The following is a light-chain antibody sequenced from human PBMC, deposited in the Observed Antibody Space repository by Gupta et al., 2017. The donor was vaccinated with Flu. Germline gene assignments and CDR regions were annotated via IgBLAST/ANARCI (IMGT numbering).Light chain of an antibody. CDR1: SSDVGGYDY. Sequence: TSSDVGGYDYVSWYQQRPGKVPKLMIYEVSNRPSGVSNRFSGSKSGNTASLTISGLQPEDEADYYCSSYTSTSAYVFGTGTQVTVL. V-gene: IGLV2-14*01. CDR3: SSYTSTSAYV. CDR2: EVS. J-gene: IGLJ1*01.